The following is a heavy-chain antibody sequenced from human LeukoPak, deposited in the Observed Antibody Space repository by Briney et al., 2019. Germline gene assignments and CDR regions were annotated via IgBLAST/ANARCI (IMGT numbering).Heavy chain of an antibody. J-gene: IGHJ4*02. V-gene: IGHV4-31*03. D-gene: IGHD6-19*01. CDR3: ARSLSIAVAWDY. Sequence: SETLSLTCTVSDGSISSGGYYWSWIRQHPGKGLEWIGYIYYSGSTYYNPSLKSRVTISVDTSKNQFSLKLSSVTAADTAVYYSARSLSIAVAWDYWGRGTLVTVSS. CDR2: IYYSGST. CDR1: DGSISSGGYY.